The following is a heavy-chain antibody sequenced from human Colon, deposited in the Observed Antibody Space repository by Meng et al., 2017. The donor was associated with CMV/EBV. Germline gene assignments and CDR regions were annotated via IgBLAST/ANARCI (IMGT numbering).Heavy chain of an antibody. Sequence: GGSLRLSCAASGFSINIYWMSWARQAPGKGLEWVATISPDGTERFYLDSVKGRFTISRDNARNSPHLQMNSLRVEDTAIYYCATLPIRAELEQQISDPFDIWGQGTMVTVSS. J-gene: IGHJ3*02. D-gene: IGHD1-26*01. V-gene: IGHV3-7*03. CDR2: ISPDGTER. CDR1: GFSINIYW. CDR3: ATLPIRAELEQQISDPFDI.